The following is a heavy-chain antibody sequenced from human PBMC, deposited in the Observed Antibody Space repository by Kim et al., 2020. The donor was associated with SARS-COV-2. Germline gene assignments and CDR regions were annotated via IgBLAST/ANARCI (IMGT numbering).Heavy chain of an antibody. CDR2: ISWNSGSI. J-gene: IGHJ5*02. CDR3: AKDPYYYGSGSQYNWFDP. D-gene: IGHD3-10*01. CDR1: GFTFDDYA. V-gene: IGHV3-9*01. Sequence: GGSLRLSCAASGFTFDDYAMHWVRQAPGKGLEWVSGISWNSGSIGYADSVKGRFTISRDNAKNSLYLQMNSLRAEDTALYYCAKDPYYYGSGSQYNWFDPWGQGTLVTVSS.